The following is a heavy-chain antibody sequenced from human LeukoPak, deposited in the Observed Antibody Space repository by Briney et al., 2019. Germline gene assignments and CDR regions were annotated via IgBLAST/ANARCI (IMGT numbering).Heavy chain of an antibody. CDR3: ARDKAHSYGRYFDP. J-gene: IGHJ5*02. D-gene: IGHD5-18*01. V-gene: IGHV4-59*01. Sequence: SETLSLTCSVAGGSIGTYYWNWLRQTPGKGLGWIGHIANGNTDYNPSLKSRVTISVDTSKNQFSLKLTSVTAADTAVYYCARDKAHSYGRYFDPWGQGALVIVSS. CDR2: IANGNT. CDR1: GGSIGTYY.